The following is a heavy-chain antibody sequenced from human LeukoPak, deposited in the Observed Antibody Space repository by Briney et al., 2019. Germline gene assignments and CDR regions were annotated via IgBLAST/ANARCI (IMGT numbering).Heavy chain of an antibody. D-gene: IGHD6-13*01. CDR3: AREGIAAAGTVEGYYYYMDV. J-gene: IGHJ6*03. CDR1: GYTFTSYG. Sequence: ASVKVSCKASGYTFTSYGISWVRQAPGQGLDWMGWISAYNGNTNYAQKLQGRVTMTTDTSTSTAYMELRSLRSDDTAVYYCAREGIAAAGTVEGYYYYMDVWGKGTTVTVSS. V-gene: IGHV1-18*01. CDR2: ISAYNGNT.